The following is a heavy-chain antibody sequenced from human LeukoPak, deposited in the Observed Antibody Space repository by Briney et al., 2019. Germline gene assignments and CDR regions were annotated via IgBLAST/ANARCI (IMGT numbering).Heavy chain of an antibody. J-gene: IGHJ5*02. CDR1: GGSFSGYY. Sequence: PSETLSLTCAVYGGSFSGYYWSWIRQPPGKGLEWIGEINHSGSTNYNPSLKSRVTISVDTSKNQFSLKLSSVTAADTAVYYCARGAAGTKVVDPWGQGTLVTVSS. V-gene: IGHV4-34*01. CDR2: INHSGST. D-gene: IGHD6-13*01. CDR3: ARGAAGTKVVDP.